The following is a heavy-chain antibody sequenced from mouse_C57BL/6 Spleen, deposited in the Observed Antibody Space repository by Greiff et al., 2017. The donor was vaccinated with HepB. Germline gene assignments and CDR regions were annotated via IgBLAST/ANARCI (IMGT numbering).Heavy chain of an antibody. CDR3: ARYDYDRGFDY. Sequence: VQLQQPGAELVKPGASVKLSCKASGYTFTSYWMHWVKQRPGQGLEWIGMIHPNSGSTNYNEKFKSKATLTVDKSSSTAYMQLSSLTSEDSAVYYCARYDYDRGFDYWGQGTTLTVSS. CDR1: GYTFTSYW. J-gene: IGHJ2*01. CDR2: IHPNSGST. V-gene: IGHV1-64*01. D-gene: IGHD2-4*01.